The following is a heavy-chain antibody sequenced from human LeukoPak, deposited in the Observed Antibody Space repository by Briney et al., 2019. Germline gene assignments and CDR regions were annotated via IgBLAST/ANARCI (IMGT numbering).Heavy chain of an antibody. CDR1: GFTFSSYS. CDR2: ISSSSSYI. Sequence: PGGSLRLSCAASGFTFSSYSMNWVRQAPGKGLEWVSSISSSSSYIYYADSVKGRFTISRDNAKNSLYLQMNSLRAEDTAVYYCARGDDSGYYDYFDYWGQGTLVTVSP. D-gene: IGHD3-22*01. V-gene: IGHV3-21*01. J-gene: IGHJ4*02. CDR3: ARGDDSGYYDYFDY.